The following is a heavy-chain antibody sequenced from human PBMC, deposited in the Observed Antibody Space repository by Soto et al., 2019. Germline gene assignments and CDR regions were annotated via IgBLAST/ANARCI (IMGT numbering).Heavy chain of an antibody. CDR1: GFTFTNYG. V-gene: IGHV3-30*18. J-gene: IGHJ4*02. Sequence: QVQLVESGGGVVQPGRSLRLSCAASGFTFTNYGMHWVRQAPGKGLEWVAVISSGGSNQQYVDSVKGRFTISKDNSKNTLFLQMNSLRPEDTAMYYCAKDWGASRGVMGNWGQGTLVTVSS. CDR2: ISSGGSNQ. D-gene: IGHD3-10*01. CDR3: AKDWGASRGVMGN.